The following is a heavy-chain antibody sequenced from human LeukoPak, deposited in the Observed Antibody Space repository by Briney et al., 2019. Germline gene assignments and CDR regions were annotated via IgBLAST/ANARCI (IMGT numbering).Heavy chain of an antibody. CDR1: GYTFTSYG. V-gene: IGHV1-18*04. Sequence: EASVKVSCKASGYTFTSYGISWVRQAPGQGLEWMGWISAYNGNTNYAQKLQGRVTMTTDTSTSTACMELRSLRSDDTAVYYCARTQGWLVPSSDYWGQGTLVTVSS. CDR2: ISAYNGNT. CDR3: ARTQGWLVPSSDY. D-gene: IGHD6-19*01. J-gene: IGHJ4*02.